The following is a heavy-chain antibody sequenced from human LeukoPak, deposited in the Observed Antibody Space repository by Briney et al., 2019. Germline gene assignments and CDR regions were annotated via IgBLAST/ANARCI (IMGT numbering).Heavy chain of an antibody. Sequence: SETLSLTCTVSGGSISSGGYYWSWIRQHPGKGLEWIGYIYYSGSTYYNPSLKSRVTISVDTSRNQFSLKLSSVTAADTAVYYCARDPRGYFDYWGQGTLVTVSS. V-gene: IGHV4-31*03. CDR1: GGSISSGGYY. J-gene: IGHJ4*02. CDR2: IYYSGST. CDR3: ARDPRGYFDY. D-gene: IGHD3-10*01.